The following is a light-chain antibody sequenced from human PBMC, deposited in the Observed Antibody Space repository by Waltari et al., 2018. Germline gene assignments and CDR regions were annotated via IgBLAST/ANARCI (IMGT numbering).Light chain of an antibody. Sequence: QSALTQPASVSGSPGQSITIPCTGTSSDVGNYNYVSWYQQHPGKAPKLMIYDVSNRPSGVSNRFSGSKSGNTASLTISGLQAEDEADYYCISYTSSSLYVFGTGTKVTVL. CDR3: ISYTSSSLYV. CDR2: DVS. V-gene: IGLV2-14*03. CDR1: SSDVGNYNY. J-gene: IGLJ1*01.